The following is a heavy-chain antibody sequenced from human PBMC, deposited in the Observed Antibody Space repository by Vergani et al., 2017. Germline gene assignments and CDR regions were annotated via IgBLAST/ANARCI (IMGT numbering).Heavy chain of an antibody. D-gene: IGHD2-15*01. J-gene: IGHJ4*02. CDR3: ARDLAYCHEGSCAL. CDR1: GFTFIRYG. CDR2: VLFDGSNE. V-gene: IGHV3-30*02. Sequence: QVQLVQSGGGVVQPGGSLRLSCVASGFTFIRYGMQWVRQAAGKGLEWVAYVLFDGSNEYYADSVKSRIIVSRDNSNDALYLQMNSLRTDDTAVYYCARDLAYCHEGSCALWGQGSVVTVSS.